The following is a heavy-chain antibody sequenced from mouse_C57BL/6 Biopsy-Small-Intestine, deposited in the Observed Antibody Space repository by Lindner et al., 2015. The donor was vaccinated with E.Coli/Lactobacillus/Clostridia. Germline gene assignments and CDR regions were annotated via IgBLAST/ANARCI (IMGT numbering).Heavy chain of an antibody. Sequence: VQLQESGAELVKPGASVKISCKASGYAFSNYWMNWVKQRPGKGLEWIGQIFPGDVNTNYNGKFKGKATLTADKSSSTAYMQLSSLTSEDSAVYFCARWGRTGTSFGNWGQGTLVTVSA. D-gene: IGHD4-1*01. J-gene: IGHJ3*01. V-gene: IGHV1-80*01. CDR1: GYAFSNYW. CDR3: ARWGRTGTSFGN. CDR2: IFPGDVNT.